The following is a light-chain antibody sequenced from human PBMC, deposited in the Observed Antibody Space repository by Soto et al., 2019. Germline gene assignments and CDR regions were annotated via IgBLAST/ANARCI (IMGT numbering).Light chain of an antibody. CDR2: WAS. CDR1: QSVLYSSNNKNY. Sequence: DIVMTQSPDSLAVSLGERATINCKSSQSVLYSSNNKNYLTWYQQKAGQPPKLLIYWASTRESGVPDRFSGSGSGTDFTLTISSLQAEDVAVYYCQQFYSPPWTFGQGTKVEI. V-gene: IGKV4-1*01. J-gene: IGKJ1*01. CDR3: QQFYSPPWT.